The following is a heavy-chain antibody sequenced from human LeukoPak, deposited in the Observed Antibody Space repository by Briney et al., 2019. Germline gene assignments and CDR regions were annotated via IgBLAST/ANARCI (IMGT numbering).Heavy chain of an antibody. J-gene: IGHJ3*02. CDR2: IYSGGST. Sequence: PGGSLRLSCAASGFTVSSNYVSWVRQAPGKGLEWVSVIYSGGSTYYADSVKGRFTISRDNSKNTLYLQMDSLRAEDTAVYYCARAKAYYGSGSYLVDAFDIWGQGTMVTVSS. CDR1: GFTVSSNY. D-gene: IGHD3-10*01. V-gene: IGHV3-66*01. CDR3: ARAKAYYGSGSYLVDAFDI.